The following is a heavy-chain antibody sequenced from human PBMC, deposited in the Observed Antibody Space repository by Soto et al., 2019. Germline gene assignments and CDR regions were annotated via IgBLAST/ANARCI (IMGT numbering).Heavy chain of an antibody. Sequence: QDQLVQSGAEVKKPGSSVKVSCKASGGTFSSYTISWVRQAPGQGLEWMGRMIPILGIANYAQKFQGRVTITADKSTSTAYMELSSLRSEDTAVYYCARNYYGSGSPVRDYYYMYVCGKGTTVTVSS. CDR2: MIPILGIA. D-gene: IGHD3-10*01. CDR3: ARNYYGSGSPVRDYYYMYV. J-gene: IGHJ6*03. CDR1: GGTFSSYT. V-gene: IGHV1-69*02.